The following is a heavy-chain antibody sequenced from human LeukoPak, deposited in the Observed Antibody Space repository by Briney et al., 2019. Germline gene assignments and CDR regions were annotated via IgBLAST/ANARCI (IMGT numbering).Heavy chain of an antibody. Sequence: PGGSLRLSCAASGFTLSRYWMSWVRQAPGEGPEWVANIKQDESDKDYADSVRGRFTISRDNAKNSLYLQMNSLRAEDTALYYCATYSGVHHKTFDDWGQGTLVTVSS. V-gene: IGHV3-7*03. CDR1: GFTLSRYW. CDR2: IKQDESDK. CDR3: ATYSGVHHKTFDD. J-gene: IGHJ4*02. D-gene: IGHD1-26*01.